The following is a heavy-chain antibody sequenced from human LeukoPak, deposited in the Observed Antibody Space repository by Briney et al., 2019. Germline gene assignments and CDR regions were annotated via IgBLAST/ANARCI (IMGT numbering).Heavy chain of an antibody. Sequence: GGSPRLSCAASGFTLSNYWIHWVRHAPGKGLVWVSRINTDGSSTNYADSVRGRFTVSRDNAKNTLYLQMNSLRVEDTAVYYCARVIGWDEPFDLWGHGTLVTVSS. D-gene: IGHD1-26*01. CDR1: GFTLSNYW. CDR2: INTDGSST. V-gene: IGHV3-74*01. J-gene: IGHJ3*01. CDR3: ARVIGWDEPFDL.